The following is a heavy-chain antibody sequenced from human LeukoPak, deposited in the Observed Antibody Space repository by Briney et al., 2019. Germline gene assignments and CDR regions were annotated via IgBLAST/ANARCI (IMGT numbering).Heavy chain of an antibody. V-gene: IGHV3-23*01. Sequence: GGSLRLSCAASGFTFSSYAMSWVRQAPGKGLEWVSGISGSGGSTYYVDSVKGRFTISRDNSKNTVHLQMNSLRSEDTAVYYCAKDYGNYYESGGLDRWGQGTLVTASS. CDR3: AKDYGNYYESGGLDR. D-gene: IGHD3-22*01. CDR2: ISGSGGST. J-gene: IGHJ5*02. CDR1: GFTFSSYA.